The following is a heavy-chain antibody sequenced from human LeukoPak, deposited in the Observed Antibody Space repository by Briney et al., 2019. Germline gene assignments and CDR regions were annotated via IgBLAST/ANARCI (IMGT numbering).Heavy chain of an antibody. CDR3: ARAWDSSGYYYVDY. J-gene: IGHJ4*02. D-gene: IGHD3-22*01. Sequence: GASVKVSCKASGYTFTSYGISWVRQAPGQGLEWMGWISAYNGNTNYAQKLQGRVTMTTNTSTSTAYMELRSLRSDDMAVYYCARAWDSSGYYYVDYWGQGTLVTVSS. V-gene: IGHV1-18*03. CDR2: ISAYNGNT. CDR1: GYTFTSYG.